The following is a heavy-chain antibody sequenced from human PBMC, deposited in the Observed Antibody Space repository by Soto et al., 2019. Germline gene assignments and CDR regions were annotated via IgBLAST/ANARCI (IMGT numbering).Heavy chain of an antibody. V-gene: IGHV3-30*18. D-gene: IGHD6-13*01. J-gene: IGHJ6*02. Sequence: GGSLRLSCASSGFTFSSYGMHGVRQAPGKGLEWVAVISYDGSNKYYADSVKGRFTISRDNSKNTLYLQMNSLSAEDTDVYYCAKEKIAEAQYGLEVWGQGTTVTVSS. CDR2: ISYDGSNK. CDR3: AKEKIAEAQYGLEV. CDR1: GFTFSSYG.